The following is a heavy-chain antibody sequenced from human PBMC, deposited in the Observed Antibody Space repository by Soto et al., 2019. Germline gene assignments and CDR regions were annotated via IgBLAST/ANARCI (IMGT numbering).Heavy chain of an antibody. V-gene: IGHV4-39*01. D-gene: IGHD2-15*01. J-gene: IGHJ4*02. CDR1: GGSISSSSYY. CDR3: ARNLLVVVAAGSEGYFDY. Sequence: PSETLSLTCTVSGGSISSSSYYWGWIRQPPGKGLEWIGSIYYSGSTYYNPSLKSRVTISVDTSKNQFSLKLSSVTAADTAVYYCARNLLVVVAAGSEGYFDYWGQGTLVTVSS. CDR2: IYYSGST.